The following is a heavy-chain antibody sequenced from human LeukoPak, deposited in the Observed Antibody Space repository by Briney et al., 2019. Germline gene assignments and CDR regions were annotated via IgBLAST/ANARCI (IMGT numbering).Heavy chain of an antibody. Sequence: GRSLRLSCAVSGFTLDDYDMHWVRQAPGKGLEWVSSISSSSVRLDYGDSVKGRFTISRDNAKNTLYLQMNSLKTEDTAVYYCTWEWELIYYWGQGTLVTVSS. CDR3: TWEWELIYY. J-gene: IGHJ4*02. D-gene: IGHD1-26*01. CDR1: GFTLDDYD. CDR2: ISSSSVRL. V-gene: IGHV3-9*01.